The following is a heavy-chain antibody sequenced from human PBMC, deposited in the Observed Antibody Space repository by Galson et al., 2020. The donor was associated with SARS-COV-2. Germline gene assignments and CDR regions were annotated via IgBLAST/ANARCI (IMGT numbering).Heavy chain of an antibody. CDR1: GYIFRNYG. CDR3: ARERPNNSGSGNYPFIDS. D-gene: IGHD3-10*01. J-gene: IGHJ4*02. V-gene: IGHV1-18*01. CDR2: IHTDNGDT. Sequence: ASVKVSCKASGYIFRNYGISWVRQAPGQGLEWMGWIHTDNGDTNYAQKLQGRVIMTTDTSTNTAYMELMSLTSDDTAIYYCARERPNNSGSGNYPFIDSWGQGTLVTVSS.